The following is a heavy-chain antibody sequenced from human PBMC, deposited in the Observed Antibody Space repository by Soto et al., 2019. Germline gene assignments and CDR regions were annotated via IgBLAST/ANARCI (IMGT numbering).Heavy chain of an antibody. Sequence: LRLSCAASGFTFRSFTMNWVRQAPGKGLEWVSTISSNSAYIYYTDALRGRFTISRDNAKNSLHLQMNSLRAEETAVYYCTRDASRDSSARGWFDPWGPGT. CDR3: TRDASRDSSARGWFDP. V-gene: IGHV3-21*01. CDR1: GFTFRSFT. J-gene: IGHJ5*02. CDR2: ISSNSAYI. D-gene: IGHD6-13*01.